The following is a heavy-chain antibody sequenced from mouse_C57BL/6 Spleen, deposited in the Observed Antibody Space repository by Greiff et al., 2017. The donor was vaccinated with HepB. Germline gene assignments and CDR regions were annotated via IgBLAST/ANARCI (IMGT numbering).Heavy chain of an antibody. V-gene: IGHV1-81*01. J-gene: IGHJ2*01. CDR2: IYPRSGNT. D-gene: IGHD1-1*01. CDR1: GYTFTSYG. CDR3: ARVTTVVAPGYFDY. Sequence: QVQLKESGAELARPGASVKLSCKASGYTFTSYGISWVKQRTGQGLEWIGEIYPRSGNTYYNEKFKGKATLTADKSSSTAYMELRSLTSEDSAVYFCARVTTVVAPGYFDYWGQGTTLTVSS.